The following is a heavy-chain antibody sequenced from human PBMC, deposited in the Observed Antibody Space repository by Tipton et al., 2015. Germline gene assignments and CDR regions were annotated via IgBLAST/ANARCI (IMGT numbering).Heavy chain of an antibody. V-gene: IGHV3-23*01. CDR3: AKDLLWAVEESWGTDV. D-gene: IGHD2-21*01. Sequence: SLRLSCAASGFTFSNNAMSWVRQAPGKGLEWVSGISGSGGSTYDADSVKGRFTISRDNSKNTLYLQMNSLRVEDTAVYYCAKDLLWAVEESWGTDVWGQGTTGTVSS. CDR1: GFTFSNNA. J-gene: IGHJ6*02. CDR2: ISGSGGST.